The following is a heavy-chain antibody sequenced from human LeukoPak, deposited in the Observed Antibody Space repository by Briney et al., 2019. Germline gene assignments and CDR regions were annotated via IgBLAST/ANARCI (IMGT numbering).Heavy chain of an antibody. CDR2: ISSSSSYM. CDR3: ARVVVHLERWGTGSMDV. D-gene: IGHD1-1*01. V-gene: IGHV3-21*01. CDR1: GFTFSSYS. J-gene: IGHJ6*02. Sequence: PGGSLRLSCAASGFTFSSYSMNWVRQAPGKGLEWVSSISSSSSYMYYADSVKGRFTISRDNAKNSLYLQMNSLRAEDTAVYYCARVVVHLERWGTGSMDVWGQGTTVTVSS.